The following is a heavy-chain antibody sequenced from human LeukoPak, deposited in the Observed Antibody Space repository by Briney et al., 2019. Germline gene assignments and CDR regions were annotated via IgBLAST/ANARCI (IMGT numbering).Heavy chain of an antibody. J-gene: IGHJ4*02. D-gene: IGHD3-10*01. V-gene: IGHV1-46*01. CDR1: GYTFTRYY. Sequence: VASVKVSCKASGYTFTRYYMHWVRQAPGQGLEWMGIINPSDGVIDYAQKFQDRVTMTRDTSTSTVYMELSSLRSEDTAVYYCERRGSGSYVLDYWGQGTLVTVSS. CDR3: ERRGSGSYVLDY. CDR2: INPSDGVI.